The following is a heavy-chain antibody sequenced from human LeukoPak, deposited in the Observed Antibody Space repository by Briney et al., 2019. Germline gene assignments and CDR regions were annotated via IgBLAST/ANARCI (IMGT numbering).Heavy chain of an antibody. CDR1: GFTFSNYA. CDR3: AKDRRGRVGAQRDAFDI. Sequence: PGGSLRLSCAASGFTFSNYAMNWVRQAPGKGLEWVSTITGSGGSTSYADSVKGRFTVSRDNSKNTLYLQMNSLRAEDTAVYYCAKDRRGRVGAQRDAFDIWGQGTMVTVSS. V-gene: IGHV3-23*01. CDR2: ITGSGGST. J-gene: IGHJ3*02. D-gene: IGHD1-26*01.